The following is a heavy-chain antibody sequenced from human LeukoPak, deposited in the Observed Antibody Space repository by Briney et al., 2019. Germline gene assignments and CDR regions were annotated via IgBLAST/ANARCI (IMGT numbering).Heavy chain of an antibody. Sequence: SLRLSCAASGFTFDDYAMPWVRQAPGRGLEWVSGISWNSGSIGYADSVKGRFTISRDNAKNSLYLQMNSLRAEDTALYYCAKGRESSSWTGYYYYGMDVWGQGTTVTVSS. CDR3: AKGRESSSWTGYYYYGMDV. CDR1: GFTFDDYA. D-gene: IGHD6-13*01. CDR2: ISWNSGSI. J-gene: IGHJ6*02. V-gene: IGHV3-9*01.